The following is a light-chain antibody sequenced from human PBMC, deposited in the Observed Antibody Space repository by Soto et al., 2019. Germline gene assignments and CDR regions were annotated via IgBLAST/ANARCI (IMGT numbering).Light chain of an antibody. CDR3: QSYDNSLSAYV. J-gene: IGLJ1*01. V-gene: IGLV1-40*01. Sequence: QAVVTQPPSLSGAPGQRVTISCTGSSSDIGAGSEVHWYQQLPGTAPKLLIFGSTNRPSGVPDRFSGSKSVTSASLAITGLQAEDEADYYCQSYDNSLSAYVFGTGTKLTVL. CDR1: SSDIGAGSE. CDR2: GST.